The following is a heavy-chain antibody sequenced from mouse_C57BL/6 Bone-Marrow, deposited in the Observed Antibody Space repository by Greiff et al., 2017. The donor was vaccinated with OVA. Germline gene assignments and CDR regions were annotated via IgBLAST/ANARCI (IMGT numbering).Heavy chain of an antibody. Sequence: EVQLVESGPGLVKPSQSLSLTCSVTGYSITSGYYWNWIRQFPGNKLEWMGYISYDGSNNYNPSLKNRISITRDTSKNQFFLKLKSVTTEDTATYYCARDGYYEAMDYWGQGTSVTVSS. CDR3: ARDGYYEAMDY. CDR1: GYSITSGYY. V-gene: IGHV3-6*01. J-gene: IGHJ4*01. D-gene: IGHD2-3*01. CDR2: ISYDGSN.